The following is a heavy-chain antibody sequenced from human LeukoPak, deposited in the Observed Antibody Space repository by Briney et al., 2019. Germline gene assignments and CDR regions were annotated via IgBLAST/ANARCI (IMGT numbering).Heavy chain of an antibody. CDR2: IYRGDSDT. J-gene: IGHJ4*02. Sequence: ESLKISCKGSGYTFITYWIGWVRQMPGKGLEWMGIIYRGDSDTRYSPSFQGQVTISADKSISIAYLQWSSLRASDTAMYYCARRYDNSAYFVYWGQGTLVTASS. V-gene: IGHV5-51*01. CDR3: ARRYDNSAYFVY. D-gene: IGHD3-22*01. CDR1: GYTFITYW.